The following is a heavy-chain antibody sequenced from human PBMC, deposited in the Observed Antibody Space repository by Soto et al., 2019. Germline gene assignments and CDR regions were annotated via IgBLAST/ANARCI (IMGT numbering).Heavy chain of an antibody. CDR3: ARSYSSGWEFDY. D-gene: IGHD6-19*01. V-gene: IGHV3-11*01. Sequence: GGSLRLSCGASGFTFSNYYMSWIRKDPGKGLEWVSYISSTGRTIYYADSVKGRFTVSRDNAQNSLSLKLNSLRVEDTAVYYCARSYSSGWEFDYWGQGTQVTVSS. CDR2: ISSTGRTI. CDR1: GFTFSNYY. J-gene: IGHJ4*02.